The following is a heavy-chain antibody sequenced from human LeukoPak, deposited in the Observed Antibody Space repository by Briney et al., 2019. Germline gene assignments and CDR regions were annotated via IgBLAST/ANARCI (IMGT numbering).Heavy chain of an antibody. J-gene: IGHJ6*02. CDR2: IIPILGIA. CDR3: ASRFGEYHYYGMDV. D-gene: IGHD3-10*01. Sequence: SVKVSCKASGYTFTGYYMHWVRQAPGQGLEWMGRIIPILGIANYAQKFQGRVTITADKSTSTAYMELSSLRSEDTAVYYCASRFGEYHYYGMDVWGQGTTVTVSS. V-gene: IGHV1-69*02. CDR1: GYTFTGYY.